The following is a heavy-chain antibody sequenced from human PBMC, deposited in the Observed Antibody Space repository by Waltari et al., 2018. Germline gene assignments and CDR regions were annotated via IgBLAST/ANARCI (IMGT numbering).Heavy chain of an antibody. CDR1: GSSISNDRYY. D-gene: IGHD3-16*02. CDR3: ARASRIMITFGGVIAFDP. Sequence: QLQLQESGPGLVKPSETLSLTCTVSGSSISNDRYYWGWIRQPPGKGLEWIGSIYLTGSTYYNPSLKSRVTVSQDTPRNQFSLKLSSVTAADTALYYCARASRIMITFGGVIAFDPWGQGTLVTVSS. J-gene: IGHJ5*02. V-gene: IGHV4-39*01. CDR2: IYLTGST.